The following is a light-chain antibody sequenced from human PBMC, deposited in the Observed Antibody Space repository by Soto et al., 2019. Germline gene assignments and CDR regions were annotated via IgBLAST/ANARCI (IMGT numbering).Light chain of an antibody. J-gene: IGLJ2*01. CDR3: AAWDDSLDGVV. V-gene: IGLV1-44*01. CDR2: SKD. CDR1: ISNIGSNT. Sequence: QSVLTQPPSASGTPGQRVTISCSGGISNIGSNTVNWYQQLPGTAPKLLIYSKDQRPSGVPDRFSGFKSGTSASLAISGLQSEDEADYYCAAWDDSLDGVVFGGGTKLTVL.